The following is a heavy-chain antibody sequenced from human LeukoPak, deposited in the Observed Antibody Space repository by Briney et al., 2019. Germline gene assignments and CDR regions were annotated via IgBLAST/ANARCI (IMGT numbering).Heavy chain of an antibody. CDR1: GGTFSSYA. D-gene: IGHD3-10*01. V-gene: IGHV1-69*13. CDR2: IIPIFGTA. J-gene: IGHJ6*02. Sequence: ASVKVSCKASGGTFSSYAISWVRQAPGQGLEWMGGIIPIFGTANYAQKFQGRVTITADESTSTAYMELSSLRSEDTAVCYCARVALWFGAATRDYYYGMDVWGQGTTVTVSS. CDR3: ARVALWFGAATRDYYYGMDV.